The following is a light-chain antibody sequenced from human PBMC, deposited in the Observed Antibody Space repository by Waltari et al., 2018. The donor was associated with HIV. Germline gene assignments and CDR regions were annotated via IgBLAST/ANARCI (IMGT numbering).Light chain of an antibody. CDR1: TSNIGAGSD. CDR2: STN. CDR3: ETWDDSLNGVV. V-gene: IGLV1-40*01. J-gene: IGLJ2*01. Sequence: QSELTQPPSVSGAPGQRVTISCSGTTSNIGAGSDVHWYQQLPGTAPKLVIYSTNQRPSGVPDRFSGSKSGTSASLAISGLQSEDEADYYCETWDDSLNGVVFGGGTKLTVL.